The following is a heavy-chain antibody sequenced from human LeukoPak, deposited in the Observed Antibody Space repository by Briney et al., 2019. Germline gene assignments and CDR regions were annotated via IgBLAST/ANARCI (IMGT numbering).Heavy chain of an antibody. D-gene: IGHD2-15*01. J-gene: IGHJ3*02. CDR3: ARGGRSSVYGIVVVVAAARAFDI. V-gene: IGHV4-59*12. CDR1: GGSFSGYY. CDR2: IYYSGST. Sequence: SETLSLTCAVYGGSFSGYYWSWIRQPPGKGLEWIGYIYYSGSTNYNPSLKSRVTISVDTSKNQFSLKLSSVTAADTAVYYCARGGRSSVYGIVVVVAAARAFDIWGQGTMVTVSS.